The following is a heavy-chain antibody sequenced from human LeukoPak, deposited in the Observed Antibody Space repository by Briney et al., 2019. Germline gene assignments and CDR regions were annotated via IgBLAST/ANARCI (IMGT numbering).Heavy chain of an antibody. J-gene: IGHJ4*02. CDR2: ISGSGGST. D-gene: IGHD3-16*02. CDR3: AKASPFGGVIDPFDY. V-gene: IGHV3-23*01. Sequence: GGSLRLSRAASGFTFSSYAMSWVRQAPGKGLEWVSAISGSGGSTYYADSVKGRFTISRDNSKNTLYLQMNSLRAEDTAVYYCAKASPFGGVIDPFDYWGQGTLVTVSS. CDR1: GFTFSSYA.